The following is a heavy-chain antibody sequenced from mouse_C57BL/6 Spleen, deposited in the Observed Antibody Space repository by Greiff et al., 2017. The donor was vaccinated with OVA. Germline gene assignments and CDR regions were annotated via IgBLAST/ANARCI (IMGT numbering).Heavy chain of an antibody. Sequence: QVQLQQSGAELVKPGASVKMSCKASGYTFTSYWITWVKQRPGQGLEWIGDIYPGSGSTNYNEKFKSKATLTVDTSSSTAYMQLSSLTSEDSAVYYCARSDYGSSYCYWGQGTTLTVSS. J-gene: IGHJ2*01. V-gene: IGHV1-55*01. CDR3: ARSDYGSSYCY. D-gene: IGHD1-1*01. CDR2: IYPGSGST. CDR1: GYTFTSYW.